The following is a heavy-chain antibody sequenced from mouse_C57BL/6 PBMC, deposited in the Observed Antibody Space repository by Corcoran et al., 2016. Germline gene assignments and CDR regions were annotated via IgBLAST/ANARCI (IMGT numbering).Heavy chain of an antibody. V-gene: IGHV1-26*01. Sequence: EVQLQQSGPELVKPGASVKISCKASGYTFTDYYMNWVKQSHGKSLEWIGDINPNNGGTSYNQKFKDKATLTVDKSSSTAYMELRSLTSEDSAVYYCAKRGVYSYWYFDVWGTGTTVTVSS. D-gene: IGHD1-3*01. J-gene: IGHJ1*03. CDR2: INPNNGGT. CDR3: AKRGVYSYWYFDV. CDR1: GYTFTDYY.